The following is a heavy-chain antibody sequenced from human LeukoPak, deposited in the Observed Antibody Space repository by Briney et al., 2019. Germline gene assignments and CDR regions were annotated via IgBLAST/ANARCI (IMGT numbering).Heavy chain of an antibody. V-gene: IGHV3-48*01. CDR3: ATDLRYYDSSGPVNFAS. CDR2: ISSSGSNI. D-gene: IGHD3-22*01. Sequence: GGSLRLSCAASGFTSSIYNMNWVRQAPGKGLEWISYISSSGSNIYYAGSVKGRFSISRDNAKNSLYLQMNSLRAEDTAVYYCATDLRYYDSSGPVNFASWGQGTLVTVSS. CDR1: GFTSSIYN. J-gene: IGHJ5*01.